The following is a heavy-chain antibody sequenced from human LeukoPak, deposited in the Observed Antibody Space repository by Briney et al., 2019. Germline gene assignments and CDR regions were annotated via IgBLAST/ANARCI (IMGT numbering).Heavy chain of an antibody. CDR3: AKNYISKLFSDY. CDR1: GFTFSNYA. CDR2: ISGSGSGT. D-gene: IGHD3-10*01. Sequence: PGGSLRLSCAASGFTFSNYAMSWVRQAPGRGLEWFSAISGSGSGTHYGDSVKGRFTISRDNSRNTLYLQLDRLRAEDTAVYYCAKNYISKLFSDYWGQGTLVTVSS. J-gene: IGHJ4*02. V-gene: IGHV3-23*01.